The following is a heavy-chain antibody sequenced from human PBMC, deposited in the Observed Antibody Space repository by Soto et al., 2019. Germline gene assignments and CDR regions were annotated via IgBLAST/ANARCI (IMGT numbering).Heavy chain of an antibody. V-gene: IGHV3-23*01. CDR3: AKAQKPYYDFWSGYLRGGEYY. CDR1: GFTFSSYA. J-gene: IGHJ4*02. CDR2: ISGSGGST. D-gene: IGHD3-3*01. Sequence: EVQLLESGGGLVQPGGSLRLSCAASGFTFSSYAMSWVRQAPGKGLEWVSAISGSGGSTYYADSVKGRFTISRDNSKNTLYLQMNSLRAEDTAVYYCAKAQKPYYDFWSGYLRGGEYYWGQGTLVTVSS.